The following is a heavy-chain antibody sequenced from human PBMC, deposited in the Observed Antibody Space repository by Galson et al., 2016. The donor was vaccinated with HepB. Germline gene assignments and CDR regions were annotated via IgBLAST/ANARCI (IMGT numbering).Heavy chain of an antibody. Sequence: SLRLSCAASGFTFSTYGMHWVRQAPGKGLDWVAVIWADGSEKYYSDSVQGRFTISRDSSKNTLYLQMNSLRAEDTAVYYCARGDSVAAYLNYGMDVWGQGTTVTVSS. CDR3: ARGDSVAAYLNYGMDV. CDR2: IWADGSEK. CDR1: GFTFSTYG. D-gene: IGHD6-19*01. V-gene: IGHV3-33*01. J-gene: IGHJ6*02.